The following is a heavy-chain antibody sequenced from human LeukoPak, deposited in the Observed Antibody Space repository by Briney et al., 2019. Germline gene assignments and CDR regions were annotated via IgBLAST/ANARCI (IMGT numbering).Heavy chain of an antibody. Sequence: PSETLSLTCTVSGGSISSYYWSWIRQPPGKGLEWIGYIYYSGSTNYNPSLKSRVTISVDTSKNQFSLKLSSVTVADTAVYYCARGLLDGYTHPAAFDIWGQGTMVTVSS. CDR3: ARGLLDGYTHPAAFDI. D-gene: IGHD5-24*01. CDR2: IYYSGST. J-gene: IGHJ3*02. V-gene: IGHV4-59*01. CDR1: GGSISSYY.